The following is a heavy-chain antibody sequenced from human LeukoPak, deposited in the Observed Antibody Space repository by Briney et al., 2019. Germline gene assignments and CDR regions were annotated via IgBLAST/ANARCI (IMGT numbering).Heavy chain of an antibody. D-gene: IGHD3-10*01. Sequence: GGSLRLSCAASGFSLSSHDMNWVRQAPGKGLEWVSYISSSSRTIYDADSVKGRFTISRDNAKNSLYLQMNSLRAEDTAVYYCASFSYYYGSGSFDIWGQGTMVTVSS. V-gene: IGHV3-48*01. J-gene: IGHJ3*02. CDR2: ISSSSRTI. CDR3: ASFSYYYGSGSFDI. CDR1: GFSLSSHD.